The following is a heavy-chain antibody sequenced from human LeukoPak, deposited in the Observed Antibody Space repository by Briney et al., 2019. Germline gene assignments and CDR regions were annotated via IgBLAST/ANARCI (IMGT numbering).Heavy chain of an antibody. D-gene: IGHD6-19*01. CDR1: GYSISSGYY. V-gene: IGHV4-61*01. Sequence: SETLSLTCTVSGYSISSGYYWGWIRQPPGKGLEWIGYIYYSGSTNYNPSLKSQVTISVDTSKNQFSLKLSSVTAADTAVYYCARDAVAGSGKNYYYYYMDVWGKGTTVTVSS. CDR2: IYYSGST. J-gene: IGHJ6*03. CDR3: ARDAVAGSGKNYYYYYMDV.